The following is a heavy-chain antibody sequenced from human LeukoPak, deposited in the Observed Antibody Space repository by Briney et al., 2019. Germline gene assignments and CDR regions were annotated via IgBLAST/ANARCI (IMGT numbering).Heavy chain of an antibody. J-gene: IGHJ4*02. CDR2: ISSSSSYT. CDR1: GFIFSNYA. V-gene: IGHV3-21*01. D-gene: IGHD7-27*01. Sequence: AGGSLRLSCAATGFIFSNYAMSWVRQAPGKGLEWVSSISSSSSYTYYADSVKGRFTISRDNAKNSLYLQMNSLRAEDTAVYYCARAGEEGDYWGQGTLVTVSS. CDR3: ARAGEEGDY.